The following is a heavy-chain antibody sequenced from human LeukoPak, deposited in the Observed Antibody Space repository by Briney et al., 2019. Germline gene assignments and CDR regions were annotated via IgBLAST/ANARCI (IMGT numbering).Heavy chain of an antibody. D-gene: IGHD3-10*01. CDR1: GFTFSSYA. CDR2: ISYDGSNK. J-gene: IGHJ4*02. CDR3: AKGIVVRGVIIPSFDY. Sequence: GGSLRLSCAASGFTFSSYAMHWVRQAPGKGLEWVAVISYDGSNKYYADSVKGRFTISRDNSKNTLYLQMNSLRAEDTAVYYCAKGIVVRGVIIPSFDYWGQGTLVTVSS. V-gene: IGHV3-30*14.